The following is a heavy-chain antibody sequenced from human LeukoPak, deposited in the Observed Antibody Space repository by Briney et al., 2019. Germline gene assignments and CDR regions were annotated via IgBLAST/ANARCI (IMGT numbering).Heavy chain of an antibody. Sequence: GGSLRLSCAASGFTFSSYAMHWVRQAPGEGLEWVAVISYDGNNKYYADSVKGRFTISRDNSKNTLYLQMNSLRAEDTAVYYCARNDYSNYGLGYWGQGTLVTVSS. CDR2: ISYDGNNK. CDR3: ARNDYSNYGLGY. J-gene: IGHJ4*02. CDR1: GFTFSSYA. D-gene: IGHD4-11*01. V-gene: IGHV3-30-3*01.